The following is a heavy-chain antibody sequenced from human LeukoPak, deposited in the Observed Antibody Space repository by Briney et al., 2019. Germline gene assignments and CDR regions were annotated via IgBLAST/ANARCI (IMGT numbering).Heavy chain of an antibody. CDR3: ASDSYSPEYFQH. Sequence: GRSLRLSCAASGFSFSNSAMHWVRQAPGKGLEWVSVIYSGGSTFYADSVKGRFTISRDNSKNTLYLQMNSLRAEDTAVYYCASDSYSPEYFQHWGQGTLVTVSS. V-gene: IGHV3-66*01. J-gene: IGHJ1*01. CDR1: GFSFSNSA. CDR2: IYSGGST. D-gene: IGHD2-15*01.